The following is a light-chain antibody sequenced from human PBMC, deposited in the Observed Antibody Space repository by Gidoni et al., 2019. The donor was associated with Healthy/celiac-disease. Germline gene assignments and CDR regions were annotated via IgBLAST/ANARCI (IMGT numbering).Light chain of an antibody. Sequence: ELVMPPSPATLSVSPGERATLSFRASQSVSSNLAWYQQKPGQAPRLLIYGASTRATGIPARFSGSGSGTEFTLTISSLQAEDFAVYYCQQYNNWPPYTFGQGTKLEIK. CDR1: QSVSSN. CDR2: GAS. V-gene: IGKV3-15*01. J-gene: IGKJ2*01. CDR3: QQYNNWPPYT.